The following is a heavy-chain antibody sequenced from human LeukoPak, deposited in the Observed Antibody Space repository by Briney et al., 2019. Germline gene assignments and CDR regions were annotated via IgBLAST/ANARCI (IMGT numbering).Heavy chain of an antibody. CDR3: ARDWNDFYMDV. V-gene: IGHV3-21*01. J-gene: IGHJ6*03. Sequence: GGSLRLSCAASGFTFGTYSMNWVRQAPGKGLEWVSSISSSSNYIYYADLVKGRFTISRDNAKNSLVLQMDSLRDEDTAVYYCARDWNDFYMDVWGKGTTVTVSS. D-gene: IGHD1-1*01. CDR2: ISSSSNYI. CDR1: GFTFGTYS.